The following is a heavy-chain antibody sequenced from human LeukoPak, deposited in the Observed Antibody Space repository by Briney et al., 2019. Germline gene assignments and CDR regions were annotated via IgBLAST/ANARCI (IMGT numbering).Heavy chain of an antibody. J-gene: IGHJ4*02. CDR2: FYSGGST. D-gene: IGHD4-17*01. CDR3: ARLERYGDSPFDY. V-gene: IGHV3-53*01. Sequence: TGVSLRLSCAASGFTVSSNYMSWVRQAPGKGLEWVSVFYSGGSTYYADSVKGRFTISRDNAKNSLYLQMNSLRAEDTAVYFCARLERYGDSPFDYWGQGTLVTVSS. CDR1: GFTVSSNY.